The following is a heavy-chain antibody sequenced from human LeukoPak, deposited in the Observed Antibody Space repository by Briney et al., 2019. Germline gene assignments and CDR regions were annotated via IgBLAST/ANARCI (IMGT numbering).Heavy chain of an antibody. CDR1: GFTFNSYW. J-gene: IGHJ4*02. CDR2: INQDGSEK. CDR3: ARDRSSLDY. Sequence: PGGSLRLSCAASGFTFNSYWMSWVRQAPGKGLEWVANINQDGSEKYYVDSVKGRLTISRDNAKNSLYLQMNSLRAEDTAVYYCARDRSSLDYWGQGTLVTVSS. D-gene: IGHD1-26*01. V-gene: IGHV3-7*01.